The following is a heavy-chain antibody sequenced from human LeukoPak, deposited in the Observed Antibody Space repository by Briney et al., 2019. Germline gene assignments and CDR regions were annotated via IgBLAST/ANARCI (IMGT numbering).Heavy chain of an antibody. CDR3: ARVLGGYPFFMDV. CDR2: LDESGRP. J-gene: IGHJ6*03. Sequence: SETLSLTCSVSGGSTRSGRHHWAWVRQPPGKGLEFIGSLDESGRPYYNAPLKSRVTISEDSSGKQFSLNLSSVTAADTAVYYCARVLGGYPFFMDVWGRGTTVIVSS. D-gene: IGHD2-15*01. CDR1: GGSTRSGRHH. V-gene: IGHV4-39*07.